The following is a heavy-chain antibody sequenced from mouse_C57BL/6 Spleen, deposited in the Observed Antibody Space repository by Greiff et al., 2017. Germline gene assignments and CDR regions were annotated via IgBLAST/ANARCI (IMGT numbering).Heavy chain of an antibody. CDR2: ISSGSSTL. J-gene: IGHJ3*01. CDR1: GFTFSDYG. CDR3: ARPYDYDAWFAY. D-gene: IGHD2-4*01. V-gene: IGHV5-17*01. Sequence: EVKVVESGGGLVKPGGSLKLSCAASGFTFSDYGMHWVRQAPEKGLEWVAYISSGSSTLYYADTVKGRFTISRDNAKNTLFLQMTSLRSEDTAMYYCARPYDYDAWFAYWGQGTLVTVSA.